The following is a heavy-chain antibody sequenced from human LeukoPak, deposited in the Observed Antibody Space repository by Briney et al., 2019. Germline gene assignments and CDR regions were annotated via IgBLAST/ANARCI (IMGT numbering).Heavy chain of an antibody. J-gene: IGHJ4*02. CDR2: ISGSGGST. CDR1: GFTFSSYA. V-gene: IGHV3-23*01. Sequence: GGSLRLSCAASGFTFSSYAMSWVRQAPGKGLEWVSAISGSGGSTYYADSVKGRFTISRDNSKNTLYLQMNSLRAGDTAVYYCAKTLYDFWSGYYGPFDYWGQGTLVTVSS. CDR3: AKTLYDFWSGYYGPFDY. D-gene: IGHD3-3*01.